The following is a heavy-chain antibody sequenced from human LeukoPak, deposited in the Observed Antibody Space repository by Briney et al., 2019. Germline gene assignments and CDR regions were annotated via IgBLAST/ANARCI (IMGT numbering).Heavy chain of an antibody. J-gene: IGHJ4*02. CDR2: ISGSGGST. Sequence: GGSERLLCAASGFTFISYDMSWVRQAPGKGLEWVSAISGSGGSTYYADSVKGRFTISRDNAKNTLYLQMNSLRAEDTAVYYCAKELSIVMTYWGQGTLVTVSS. CDR3: AKELSIVMTY. D-gene: IGHD2-21*02. V-gene: IGHV3-23*01. CDR1: GFTFISYD.